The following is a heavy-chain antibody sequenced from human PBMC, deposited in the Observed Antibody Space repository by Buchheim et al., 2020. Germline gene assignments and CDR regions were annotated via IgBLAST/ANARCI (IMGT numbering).Heavy chain of an antibody. CDR1: GGSISSSSYY. Sequence: QLQLQESGPGLVKPSETLSLTCTVSGGSISSSSYYWGWIRQPPGKGLEWIGSIYYSGSTYYNPSLKSRVTISVDTSKNQFSLKLSSVTAADTAVYYCARHSTTGYSYDDYFDDWGQGTL. CDR3: ARHSTTGYSYDDYFDD. J-gene: IGHJ4*02. D-gene: IGHD5-18*01. CDR2: IYYSGST. V-gene: IGHV4-39*01.